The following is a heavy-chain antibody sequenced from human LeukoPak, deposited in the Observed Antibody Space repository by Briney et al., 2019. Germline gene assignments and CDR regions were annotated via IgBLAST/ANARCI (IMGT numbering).Heavy chain of an antibody. Sequence: SGGSLKLSCAASGFTFSGSAMHWVRQASGKGLEWVGRIRSKANSYATACAASVKGRFTISRDDSKNTAYLQMNSLKTEDTAVYYCTRPHSSGYYYYFDYWGQGTLVTVSS. CDR3: TRPHSSGYYYYFDY. CDR1: GFTFSGSA. V-gene: IGHV3-73*01. D-gene: IGHD3-22*01. CDR2: IRSKANSYAT. J-gene: IGHJ4*02.